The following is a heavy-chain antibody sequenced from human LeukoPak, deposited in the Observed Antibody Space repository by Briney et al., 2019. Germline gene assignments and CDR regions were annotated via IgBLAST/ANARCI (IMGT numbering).Heavy chain of an antibody. CDR3: ASSMVRGVITPS. D-gene: IGHD3-10*01. CDR1: GGTFSSYA. V-gene: IGHV1-69*04. J-gene: IGHJ4*02. Sequence: SVKVSCKASGGTFSSYAISWVRQAPGQGLEWMGRIIPILGIANYAQKFQGRVTIAADKSTSTAYMELSSLRSEDTAVYYCASSMVRGVITPSWGQGTLVTVSS. CDR2: IIPILGIA.